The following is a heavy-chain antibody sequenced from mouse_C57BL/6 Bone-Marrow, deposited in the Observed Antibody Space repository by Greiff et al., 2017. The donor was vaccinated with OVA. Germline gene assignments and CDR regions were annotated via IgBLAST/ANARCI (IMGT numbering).Heavy chain of an antibody. CDR1: GYTFTSYG. CDR3: ARLGLVPSYFDY. D-gene: IGHD4-1*01. V-gene: IGHV1-81*01. Sequence: VMLVESGAELARPGASVKLSCKASGYTFTSYGISWVKQRTGQGLEWIGEIYPRSGNTYYNEKFKGKATLTADKSSSTAYMELRSLTSEDSAVYVCARLGLVPSYFDYWGQGTTLTVSS. CDR2: IYPRSGNT. J-gene: IGHJ2*01.